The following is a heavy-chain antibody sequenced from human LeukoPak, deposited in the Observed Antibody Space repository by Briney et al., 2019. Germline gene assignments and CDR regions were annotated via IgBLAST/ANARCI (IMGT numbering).Heavy chain of an antibody. CDR3: ARSLNWGSGYYFDY. Sequence: SETLSLXCTVSGGSSSSSSYYWGWNRQPPGKGPEWIGSIYYSGSTYYNPSLKSRVTISVDTSKNQFSLKLSSVTAADTAVYYCARSLNWGSGYYFDYWGQGTLVTVSS. V-gene: IGHV4-39*01. J-gene: IGHJ4*02. D-gene: IGHD7-27*01. CDR1: GGSSSSSSYY. CDR2: IYYSGST.